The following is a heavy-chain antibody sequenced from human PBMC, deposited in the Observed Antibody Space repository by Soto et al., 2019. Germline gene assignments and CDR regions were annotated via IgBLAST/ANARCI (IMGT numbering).Heavy chain of an antibody. CDR2: MNPNSGNT. Sequence: GASVKVSCKASRYTFTSYDSKWARQATGQGFEYLGWMNPNSGNTGYVKKFQGRVTMTRDTSMSTAYMELSSLRVEDMAVYYCARARYSSDWLPFDYWGQGTLVPVSS. J-gene: IGHJ4*02. V-gene: IGHV1-8*01. CDR3: ARARYSSDWLPFDY. D-gene: IGHD6-19*01. CDR1: RYTFTSYD.